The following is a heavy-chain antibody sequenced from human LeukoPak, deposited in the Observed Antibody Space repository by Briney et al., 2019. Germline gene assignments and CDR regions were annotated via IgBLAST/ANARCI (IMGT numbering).Heavy chain of an antibody. Sequence: SVKVSCKASGGTLSTYAITWVRQAPGQGLEWMGGIIPIFGTTNYAQNFQGRVTITTDASTNTAYMALRSLRSEDTAAYYCAFEIRDVFDIWGQGTVVTVSS. CDR2: IIPIFGTT. J-gene: IGHJ3*02. V-gene: IGHV1-69*05. CDR1: GGTLSTYA. CDR3: AFEIRDVFDI. D-gene: IGHD3-9*01.